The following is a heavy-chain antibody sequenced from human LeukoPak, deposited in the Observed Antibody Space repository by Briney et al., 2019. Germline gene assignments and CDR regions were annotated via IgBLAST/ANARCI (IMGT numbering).Heavy chain of an antibody. V-gene: IGHV4-34*01. Sequence: TPSETLSLTCAVYGGSFSGYYWSWIRQPPGKGLEWIGEINHSGSTNYNPSLKSRVTISVDTSKNQFSLKLSSVTAVDTAVYYCARDIRGGFDPWGQGTLVTVSS. CDR2: INHSGST. CDR3: ARDIRGGFDP. CDR1: GGSFSGYY. D-gene: IGHD3-3*01. J-gene: IGHJ5*02.